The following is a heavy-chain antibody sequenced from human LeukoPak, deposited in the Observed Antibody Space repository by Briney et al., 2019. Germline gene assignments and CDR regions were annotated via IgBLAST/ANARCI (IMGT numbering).Heavy chain of an antibody. CDR1: GFTFSSYA. J-gene: IGHJ4*02. V-gene: IGHV3-23*01. D-gene: IGHD2-8*01. CDR3: AKDTSIGRYCTNGVCSPFDY. Sequence: GGSLRLSCAGSGFTFSSYAMSWVRQAPGKGLEWVSAISDTGATTYDADSVKGRLTISRDNSRSTLYLQMNGLRAEDTALYYCAKDTSIGRYCTNGVCSPFDYWGQGTLVTVSS. CDR2: ISDTGATT.